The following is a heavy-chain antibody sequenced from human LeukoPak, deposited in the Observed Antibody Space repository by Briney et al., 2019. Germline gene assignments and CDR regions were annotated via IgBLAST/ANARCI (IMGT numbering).Heavy chain of an antibody. Sequence: QSGGSLRLSCLASGFTFSRYDMHWVRQAPGKGLEWVAVTSNDGRKEIYADSVKGRFTISRDNSKNTLYLQMNSLRVEDTAVYYCAKDPSYGSGSYSDYWGQGTLVTVSS. V-gene: IGHV3-30*04. CDR1: GFTFSRYD. CDR3: AKDPSYGSGSYSDY. J-gene: IGHJ4*02. D-gene: IGHD3-10*01. CDR2: TSNDGRKE.